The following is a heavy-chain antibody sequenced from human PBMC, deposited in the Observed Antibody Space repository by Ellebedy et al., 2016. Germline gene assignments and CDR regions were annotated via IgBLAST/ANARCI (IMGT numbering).Heavy chain of an antibody. J-gene: IGHJ5*02. Sequence: ASVKVSXXASGYTFTSYGISWVRQAPGQGLEWMGWISSYNGNTNYAQKFKGRVTMTTDTSTSTAYMELRSLISDDTAVYYCAREGQELLPSNWFDPWGQGTLVTVSS. CDR2: ISSYNGNT. V-gene: IGHV1-18*01. CDR3: AREGQELLPSNWFDP. CDR1: GYTFTSYG. D-gene: IGHD1-26*01.